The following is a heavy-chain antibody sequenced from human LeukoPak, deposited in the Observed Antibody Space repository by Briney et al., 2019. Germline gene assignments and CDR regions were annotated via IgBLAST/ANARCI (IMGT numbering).Heavy chain of an antibody. D-gene: IGHD5-24*01. CDR1: GFSVSSKY. V-gene: IGHV3-53*01. CDR3: ARYRDDYNTWLGSDY. Sequence: GGCLRLSCAASGFSVSSKYMGWVRQAPGKGLEWVSVIYSGGSTSVADSVKGRFTISRDNSKNTVYLQMNSLRAEDTAVYYCARYRDDYNTWLGSDYWGQGTLVTVSS. J-gene: IGHJ4*02. CDR2: IYSGGST.